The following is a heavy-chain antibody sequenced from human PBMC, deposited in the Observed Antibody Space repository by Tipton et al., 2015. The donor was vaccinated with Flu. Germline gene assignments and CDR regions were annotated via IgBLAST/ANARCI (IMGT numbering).Heavy chain of an antibody. CDR2: IYYSGST. CDR1: GGSISSYY. V-gene: IGHV4-59*08. CDR3: ARHGSSSSWDYFDY. Sequence: TLSLTCTVSGGSISSYYWSWIRQPPGKGLEWIGYIYYSGSTNYNPSLKSRVTISVDTSKNQFSLKLSSVTAADTAVYYCARHGSSSSWDYFDYWGQGTLVTVSS. D-gene: IGHD6-13*01. J-gene: IGHJ4*02.